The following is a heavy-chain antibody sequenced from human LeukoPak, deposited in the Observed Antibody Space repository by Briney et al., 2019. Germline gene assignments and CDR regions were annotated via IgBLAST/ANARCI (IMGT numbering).Heavy chain of an antibody. V-gene: IGHV4-39*01. CDR2: IYYSGSN. J-gene: IGHJ3*02. Sequence: SSETLSLTCTVSGGSISSSSYYWRWIRQPPGKGLEWIGSIYYSGSNYYNPSLKSRVTISVDTSKNQFSLKLSSVTAADTAVYYCARGIGGYGDAFDIWGQGTMVTVSS. CDR1: GGSISSSSYY. CDR3: ARGIGGYGDAFDI. D-gene: IGHD5-12*01.